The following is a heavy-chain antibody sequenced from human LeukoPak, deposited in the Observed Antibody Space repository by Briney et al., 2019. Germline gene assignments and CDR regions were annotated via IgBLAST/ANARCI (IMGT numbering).Heavy chain of an antibody. CDR3: ARALGYCSSTSCRYYYGMDV. V-gene: IGHV3-21*01. CDR2: ISSSSSYI. Sequence: GGSLRLSCAASRFTFSSYGMHWVRQAPGKGLEWVSSISSSSSYIYYADSVKGRFTISRDNAKNSLYLQMNSLRAEDTAVYYCARALGYCSSTSCRYYYGMDVWGQGTTVTVSS. CDR1: RFTFSSYG. D-gene: IGHD2-2*01. J-gene: IGHJ6*02.